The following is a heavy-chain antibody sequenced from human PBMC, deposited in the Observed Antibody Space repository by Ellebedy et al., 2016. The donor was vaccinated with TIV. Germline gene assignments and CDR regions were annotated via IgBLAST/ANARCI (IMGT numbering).Heavy chain of an antibody. CDR2: IRNKVDTYTT. CDR3: TREDWWRFDP. J-gene: IGHJ5*02. D-gene: IGHD2-15*01. V-gene: IGHV3-72*01. CDR1: GFIFSGTA. Sequence: GGSLRLXCAASGFIFSGTAMSWVRQAPGKGLEWVGRIRNKVDTYTTEYTASVKGRFSISRDDSKNSLYLQMNSLKTEDTAVYYCTREDWWRFDPWGQGTLVTVSS.